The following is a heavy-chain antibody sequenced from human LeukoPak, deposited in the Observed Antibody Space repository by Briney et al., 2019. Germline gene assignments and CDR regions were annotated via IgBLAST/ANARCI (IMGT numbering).Heavy chain of an antibody. CDR3: AGGLLWLGEDINWFDP. V-gene: IGHV3-30-3*01. J-gene: IGHJ5*02. D-gene: IGHD3-10*01. CDR1: GFTFSSYA. Sequence: GGSLRLSCAASGFTFSSYAMHWVRQAPGKGLEWVAVISYDGSNKYYADSVKGRFTISRDNSKNTLYLQMNSLRAEDTAVYYCAGGLLWLGEDINWFDPWGQGTLVTVSS. CDR2: ISYDGSNK.